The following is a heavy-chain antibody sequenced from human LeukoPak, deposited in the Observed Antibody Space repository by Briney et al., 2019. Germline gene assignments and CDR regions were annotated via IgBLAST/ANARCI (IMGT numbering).Heavy chain of an antibody. CDR2: FDPEDGET. Sequence: ASVKVSCKVSGYTLTELSMHWMRQAPGKGLEWMGGFDPEDGETIYAQKFQGRVTMTEDTSTDTAYMELSSLRSEDTAVYYCATDFRFSGSVSLGYWGQGTLVTVSS. J-gene: IGHJ4*02. V-gene: IGHV1-24*01. CDR3: ATDFRFSGSVSLGY. CDR1: GYTLTELS. D-gene: IGHD3-10*01.